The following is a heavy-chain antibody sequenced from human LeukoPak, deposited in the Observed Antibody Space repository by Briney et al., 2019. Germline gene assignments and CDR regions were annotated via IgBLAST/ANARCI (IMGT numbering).Heavy chain of an antibody. D-gene: IGHD3-3*01. V-gene: IGHV1-69*01. Sequence: GSSVKVSCKASGGTFISYAISWVRQAPGQGVEWMGGIIPIFGTANYAQKLQGRGTINADESTSTAYMELSSLRSEDTAVYYCARDYDFWSGYLDYWGQGTLVTVSS. CDR1: GGTFISYA. CDR3: ARDYDFWSGYLDY. J-gene: IGHJ4*02. CDR2: IIPIFGTA.